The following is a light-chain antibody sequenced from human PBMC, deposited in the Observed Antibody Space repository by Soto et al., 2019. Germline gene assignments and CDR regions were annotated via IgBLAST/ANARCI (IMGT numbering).Light chain of an antibody. CDR2: SND. CDR3: TAWDDSLNGRL. Sequence: QPVLTQPPSASGTPGQRVTFSCSGSTSNIGSNAVNWYQQFPGTAPKLLIYSNDRRPSGVPDRFSGSKSGTSASLAISGLQSEDEADYYCTAWDDSLNGRLFGGGTKVTVL. V-gene: IGLV1-44*01. J-gene: IGLJ3*02. CDR1: TSNIGSNA.